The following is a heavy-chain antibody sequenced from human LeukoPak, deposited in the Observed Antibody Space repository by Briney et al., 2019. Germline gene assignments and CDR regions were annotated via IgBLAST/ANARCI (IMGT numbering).Heavy chain of an antibody. CDR2: INHSGST. J-gene: IGHJ6*03. Sequence: SETLSLTCAVYGGSFSGYYWSRIRQPPGKGLEWIGEINHSGSTNYDPSLKSRVTISVDTSKNQFSLKLSSVTAADTAVYYCARALRVVVARYYYYMDVWGKGTTVTVSS. CDR3: ARALRVVVARYYYYMDV. D-gene: IGHD2-15*01. V-gene: IGHV4-34*01. CDR1: GGSFSGYY.